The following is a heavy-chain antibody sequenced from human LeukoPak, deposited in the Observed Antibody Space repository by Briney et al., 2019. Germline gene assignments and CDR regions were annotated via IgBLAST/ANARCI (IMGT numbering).Heavy chain of an antibody. D-gene: IGHD5-18*01. V-gene: IGHV1-18*04. J-gene: IGHJ4*02. CDR2: IRTDKGNT. Sequence: ASVRVSCMASGYTFINYEIGWVRQAPGQGLEWMGWIRTDKGNTNYAQTLQGRGTMTTDTSTSTDYMELRSLRSDNTAVYYCARVRGFNYGGTGGNYFDSWGQGTLVTVSS. CDR1: GYTFINYE. CDR3: ARVRGFNYGGTGGNYFDS.